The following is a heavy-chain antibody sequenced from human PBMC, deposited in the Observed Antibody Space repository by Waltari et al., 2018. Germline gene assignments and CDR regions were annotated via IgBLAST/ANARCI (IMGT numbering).Heavy chain of an antibody. CDR3: ALGGGSLDY. J-gene: IGHJ4*02. V-gene: IGHV4-61*02. CDR2: IYTSGST. CDR1: GGSISSSSYY. Sequence: QLQLQESGPGLVKPSETLSLTCTVSGGSISSSSYYWGWIRQPAGKGLEWIGRIYTSGSTNYNPSLKSRVTISVDTSKNQFSLKLSSVTAADTAVYYCALGGGSLDYWGQGTLVTVSS. D-gene: IGHD1-26*01.